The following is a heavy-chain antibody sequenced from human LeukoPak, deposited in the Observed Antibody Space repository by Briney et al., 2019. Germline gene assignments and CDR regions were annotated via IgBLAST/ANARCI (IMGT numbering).Heavy chain of an antibody. J-gene: IGHJ4*02. V-gene: IGHV3-30-3*01. D-gene: IGHD6-19*01. Sequence: GGSLRLSCAASGFTFSSYAMHWVRQAPGKGLEWVAVISYDGSNKYYADSVKGRFTISRDNSKNTLYLQMNSLRAEDTAVYYCAKTAVAGPFDYWGQGTLVTVSS. CDR2: ISYDGSNK. CDR1: GFTFSSYA. CDR3: AKTAVAGPFDY.